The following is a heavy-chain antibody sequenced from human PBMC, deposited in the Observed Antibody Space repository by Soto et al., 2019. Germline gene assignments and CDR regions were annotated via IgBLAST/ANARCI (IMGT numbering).Heavy chain of an antibody. V-gene: IGHV4-39*01. D-gene: IGHD3-9*01. CDR3: ARPGPPFYDILTGYYRGYYYYGMDV. Sequence: PSETLSLTCTVSGGSISSSSYYWGWIRQPPGKGLEWIGSIYYSGSTYYNPSLKSRVTISVDTSKNQFSLKLSSVTAADTAVYYCARPGPPFYDILTGYYRGYYYYGMDVWGQGTTVTVSS. J-gene: IGHJ6*02. CDR1: GGSISSSSYY. CDR2: IYYSGST.